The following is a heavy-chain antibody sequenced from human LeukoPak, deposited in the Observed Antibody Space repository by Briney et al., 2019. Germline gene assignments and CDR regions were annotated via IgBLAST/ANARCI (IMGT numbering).Heavy chain of an antibody. J-gene: IGHJ5*02. CDR3: GRGALYSGSGPGNWFDP. V-gene: IGHV3-11*01. CDR2: ITRKDAI. CDR1: GFSVSDYY. D-gene: IGHD3-10*01. Sequence: GGSLRLSCTASGFSVSDYYMNWIRQSPGKGLEWVSHITRKDAIEYADSVRGRFTISRDNANNLLYLQMDSLRPDDTAVYYWGRGALYSGSGPGNWFDPWGHGTLVTVSS.